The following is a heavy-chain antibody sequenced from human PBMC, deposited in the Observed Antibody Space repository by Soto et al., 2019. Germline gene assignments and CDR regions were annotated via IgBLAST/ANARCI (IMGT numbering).Heavy chain of an antibody. CDR2: MYYSGST. V-gene: IGHV4-59*01. CDR3: ARGGHDFAFDY. Sequence: SETLSLTCTVSGGSISSYYWSWVRQPPGKGLEWIGYMYYSGSTNYNPSLKSRVTMSVDTSKKRFPLRLRSVTAADTAVYYCARGGHDFAFDYWGHGGLVTVSS. D-gene: IGHD5-12*01. CDR1: GGSISSYY. J-gene: IGHJ4*01.